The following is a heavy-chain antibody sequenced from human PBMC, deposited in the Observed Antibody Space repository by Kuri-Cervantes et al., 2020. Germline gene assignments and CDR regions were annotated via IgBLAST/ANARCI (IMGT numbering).Heavy chain of an antibody. CDR1: GGSISSSTYY. D-gene: IGHD1-14*01. V-gene: IGHV4-39*07. J-gene: IGHJ5*02. Sequence: SETLSLTCSVSGGSISSSTYYWGWIRQPPGKGLDWIGTVYYTGSTWYNPSLKSRVTISIDRSKNEFSLRVTSVTAADTAVYYCARTYNRSQSVRFDPWGQGTLVTVSS. CDR3: ARTYNRSQSVRFDP. CDR2: VYYTGST.